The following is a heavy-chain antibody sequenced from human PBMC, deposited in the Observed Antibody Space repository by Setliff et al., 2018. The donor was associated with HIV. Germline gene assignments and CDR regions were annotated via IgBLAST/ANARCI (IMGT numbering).Heavy chain of an antibody. J-gene: IGHJ6*03. D-gene: IGHD3-3*01. Sequence: PSETLSLTCSVSGGSISGYYWNWIRQSPGKGLEWIGCIYYSGRTTYNSSLKSRVTISLDTSKKQFSLKLNSVTAADTAVYYCARGLMSYNFWGGRNDYHYMDVWGKGTTVTVSS. CDR3: ARGLMSYNFWGGRNDYHYMDV. V-gene: IGHV4-59*01. CDR2: IYYSGRT. CDR1: GGSISGYY.